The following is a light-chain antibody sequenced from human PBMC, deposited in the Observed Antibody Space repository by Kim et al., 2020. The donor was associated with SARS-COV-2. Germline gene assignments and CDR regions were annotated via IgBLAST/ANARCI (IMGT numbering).Light chain of an antibody. CDR3: TSRGRSGKHWV. Sequence: SSELTQDPAVSVALRQTVRITCKVYILRSYYASWYQQKPGQAPAHFIYGKNKRPSGIPDRFSGSRSGNTASLTITGAQAEGEADSNCTSRGRSGKHWVF. CDR1: ILRSYY. J-gene: IGLJ2*01. V-gene: IGLV3-19*01. CDR2: GKN.